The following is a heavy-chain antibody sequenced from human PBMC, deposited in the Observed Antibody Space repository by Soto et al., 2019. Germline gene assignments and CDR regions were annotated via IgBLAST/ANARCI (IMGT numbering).Heavy chain of an antibody. CDR2: ISGSGGST. D-gene: IGHD4-17*01. J-gene: IGHJ2*01. V-gene: IGHV3-23*01. CDR3: ANEGDYVLWYFDL. CDR1: GFTFSSYA. Sequence: EVQLLESGGGLVQPGGSLRLSCAASGFTFSSYAMSWVRQAPGKGLQWVSAISGSGGSTYYADSVKGRFTISRDNSKNTMYLQMNSLRAEDMAVYYCANEGDYVLWYFDLWGRGTLVTVSS.